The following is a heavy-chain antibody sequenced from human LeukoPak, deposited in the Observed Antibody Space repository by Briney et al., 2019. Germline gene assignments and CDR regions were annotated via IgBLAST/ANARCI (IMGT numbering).Heavy chain of an antibody. V-gene: IGHV3-48*02. CDR2: ITSSSSSI. J-gene: IGHJ4*02. D-gene: IGHD3-10*01. CDR3: ARHYYGTGSVDY. Sequence: GGSLRLSCAASGFTFSSYSMNWVRQAPGKGLEWISYITSSSSSIHYADSVKGRFTVSRDNAKNSVYLQMNSLRDEDTAVYYCARHYYGTGSVDYWGQGTLVTVSS. CDR1: GFTFSSYS.